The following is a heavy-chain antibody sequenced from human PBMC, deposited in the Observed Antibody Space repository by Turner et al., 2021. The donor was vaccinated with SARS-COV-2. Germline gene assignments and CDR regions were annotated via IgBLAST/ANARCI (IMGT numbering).Heavy chain of an antibody. CDR1: GYTFTGHY. Sequence: QVQLVQSGAEVKKPGASVKVSCKASGYTFTGHYLYWVRQAPGQGLGWMGWINPNSGGTNCAHKFQGRVTMTRDTSISTAYMELSRLRSDDTAVYYCARVSSLSYYFDYWGQGTLVTVSS. J-gene: IGHJ4*02. CDR3: ARVSSLSYYFDY. V-gene: IGHV1-2*07. CDR2: INPNSGGT. D-gene: IGHD6-6*01.